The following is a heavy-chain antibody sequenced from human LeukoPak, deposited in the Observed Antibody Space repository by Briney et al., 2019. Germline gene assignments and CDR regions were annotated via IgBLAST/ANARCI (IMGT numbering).Heavy chain of an antibody. CDR3: ARQKGGVAAAGTDYYYYYMDV. CDR1: GYSFTSYW. J-gene: IGHJ6*03. Sequence: GESLKISCKGSGYSFTSYWIGWVRQMPGKGLEWMGIIYPGDSDTRYSPSFQGQVTISADKSISTAYLQWSSLKASDTAMYYCARQKGGVAAAGTDYYYYYMDVWGKGTTVTVSS. D-gene: IGHD6-13*01. V-gene: IGHV5-51*01. CDR2: IYPGDSDT.